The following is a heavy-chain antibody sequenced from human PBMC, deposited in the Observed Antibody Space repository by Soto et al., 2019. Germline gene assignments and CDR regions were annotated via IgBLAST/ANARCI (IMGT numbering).Heavy chain of an antibody. D-gene: IGHD3-10*01. J-gene: IGHJ5*02. Sequence: GGSLRLSCAASGFTFSSYAMHWVRQAPGKGLEWVAVISYDGSNKYYADSVKGRFTISRDNSKNTLYLQMNSLRAEDTAVYYCARDSWAGRSMVRGVITQTPWFDPWGQGTLVTVSS. CDR1: GFTFSSYA. V-gene: IGHV3-30-3*01. CDR2: ISYDGSNK. CDR3: ARDSWAGRSMVRGVITQTPWFDP.